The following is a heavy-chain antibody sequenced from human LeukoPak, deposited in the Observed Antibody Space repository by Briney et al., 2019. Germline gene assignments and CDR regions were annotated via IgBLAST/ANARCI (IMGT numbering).Heavy chain of an antibody. Sequence: GGSLRLSCAASGFTFSSYWMSWVRQAPGKGLEWVANIKQDGSEKYYVDSVKGRFTISRDNAKNSLYLQMNSLRAEDTAVYYCASRRFLEWLSSSFDYWGQGTLVTVSS. J-gene: IGHJ4*02. CDR1: GFTFSSYW. CDR2: IKQDGSEK. CDR3: ASRRFLEWLSSSFDY. V-gene: IGHV3-7*01. D-gene: IGHD3-3*01.